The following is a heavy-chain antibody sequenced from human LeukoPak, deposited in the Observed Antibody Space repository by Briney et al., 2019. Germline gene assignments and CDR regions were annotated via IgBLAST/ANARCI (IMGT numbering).Heavy chain of an antibody. J-gene: IGHJ6*02. V-gene: IGHV4-59*01. Sequence: PSETLSLTCTVSGGSTSSYYGSWIRQPPGKGLEWIGYIYYSGSTNYNPSLKSRVTISVDTSKNQFSLKLSSVTAADTAVYYCARDNLNYYGSGSGRYYYYGMDVWGQGTTVTVSS. CDR2: IYYSGST. D-gene: IGHD3-10*01. CDR3: ARDNLNYYGSGSGRYYYYGMDV. CDR1: GGSTSSYY.